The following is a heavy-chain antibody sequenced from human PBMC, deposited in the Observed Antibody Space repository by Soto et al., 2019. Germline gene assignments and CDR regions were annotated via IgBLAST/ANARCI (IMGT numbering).Heavy chain of an antibody. CDR1: GGSFSGYY. D-gene: IGHD2-2*02. V-gene: IGHV4-34*01. CDR2: INHSGST. Sequence: SETLSLTCAVYGGSFSGYYWTWIRQPPGTGLEWIGEINHSGSTNYNPSLKSRVTISVDTSKNQFSLKLSSVTAADTAVYYCARHTPPFSFCDPGGEGILVPSPQ. CDR3: ARHTPPFSFCDP. J-gene: IGHJ5*02.